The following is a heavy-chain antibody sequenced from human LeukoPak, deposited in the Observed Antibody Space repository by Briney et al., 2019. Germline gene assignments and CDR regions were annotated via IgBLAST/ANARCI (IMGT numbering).Heavy chain of an antibody. CDR3: ARSIRGWLQPGSYYYYYMDV. Sequence: ASVKVSCKASGYTFTSYGISWVRQAPGQGLEWMGGIIPIFGTANYAQKFQGRVTITADKSTSTAYMELSSLRSEDTAVYYCARSIRGWLQPGSYYYYYMDVWGKGTTVTVSS. J-gene: IGHJ6*03. D-gene: IGHD5-24*01. CDR2: IIPIFGTA. V-gene: IGHV1-69*06. CDR1: GYTFTSYG.